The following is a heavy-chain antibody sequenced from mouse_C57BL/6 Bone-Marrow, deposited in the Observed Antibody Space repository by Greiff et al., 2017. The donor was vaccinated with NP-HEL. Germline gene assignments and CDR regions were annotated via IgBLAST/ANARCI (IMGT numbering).Heavy chain of an antibody. CDR3: AREEITTVVAKGYFDV. Sequence: EVQLQQSGPELVKPGASVKISCKASGYTFTDYYMNWVKQSHGKSLEWIGDINPNNGGTSYNQKFKGKATLTVDKSSSTAYMERRSLTSEDSAGDYGAREEITTVVAKGYFDVWGTGTTVTVSS. J-gene: IGHJ1*03. CDR2: INPNNGGT. V-gene: IGHV1-26*01. D-gene: IGHD1-1*01. CDR1: GYTFTDYY.